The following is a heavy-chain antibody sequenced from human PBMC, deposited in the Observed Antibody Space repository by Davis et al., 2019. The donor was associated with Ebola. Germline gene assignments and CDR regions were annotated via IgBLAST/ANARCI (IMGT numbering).Heavy chain of an antibody. CDR1: GYSFSNYW. D-gene: IGHD2-21*02. V-gene: IGHV5-51*01. CDR3: ARVHCGGDCYMYYFDY. Sequence: GESLKISCKGSGYSFSNYWVGWVRQMPGKGLEWMGIIYPGDSDTRYSPSFQGQVTISADKSISTAYLQWNSLEASDTAMYYCARVHCGGDCYMYYFDYWGQGTLVTVSS. J-gene: IGHJ4*02. CDR2: IYPGDSDT.